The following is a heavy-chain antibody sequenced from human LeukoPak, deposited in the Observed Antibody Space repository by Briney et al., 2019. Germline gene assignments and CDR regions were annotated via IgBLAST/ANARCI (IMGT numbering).Heavy chain of an antibody. D-gene: IGHD1-14*01. CDR3: ARSAAYRHRAAFDI. J-gene: IGHJ3*02. CDR2: IIPIFGTA. CDR1: GGTFSSYA. V-gene: IGHV1-69*06. Sequence: ASVKVSCKASGGTFSSYAISWVRQAPGQGLEWMGGIIPIFGTANYAQKFQGRVTITADKSTSTAYMELSSLRSEGTAVYYCARSAAYRHRAAFDIWGQGTMVTVSS.